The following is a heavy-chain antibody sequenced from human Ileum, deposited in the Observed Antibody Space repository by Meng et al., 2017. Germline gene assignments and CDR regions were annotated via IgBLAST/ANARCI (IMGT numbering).Heavy chain of an antibody. V-gene: IGHV3-23*04. J-gene: IGHJ4*02. Sequence: GQLVESGGGVVQPGRSLRLSCAASGFTFSSCAMHWVRQAPGEGLEWVSAMSPSGDTKLYADSVKGRFTISRDNSKNTLFLQMNSLRAEDTAIYYCVRWVSYYDCWGQGTLVTVSS. CDR2: MSPSGDTK. CDR3: VRWVSYYDC. D-gene: IGHD5-24*01. CDR1: GFTFSSCA.